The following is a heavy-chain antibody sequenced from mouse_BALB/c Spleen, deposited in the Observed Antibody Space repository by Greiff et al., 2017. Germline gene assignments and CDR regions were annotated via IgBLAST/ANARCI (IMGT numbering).Heavy chain of an antibody. J-gene: IGHJ2*01. D-gene: IGHD4-1*01. CDR1: GFTFSDYY. CDR3: ARALGDY. V-gene: IGHV5-4*02. CDR2: ISDGGSYT. Sequence: DVMLVESGGGLVKPGGSLKLSCAASGFTFSDYYMYWVRQTPEKRLEWVATISDGGSYTYYPDSVKGRFTISRDNAKNNLYLQMSSLKSEDTAMYYCARALGDYWGQGTTLTVSS.